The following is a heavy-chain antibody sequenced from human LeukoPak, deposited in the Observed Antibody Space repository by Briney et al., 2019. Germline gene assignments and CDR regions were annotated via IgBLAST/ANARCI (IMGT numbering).Heavy chain of an antibody. D-gene: IGHD1-14*01. V-gene: IGHV4-59*01. CDR3: ARTYNRAFDI. Sequence: SETLSLTCTVSGGSISSYYWSWIRQPPGKGLEWIGYIYYSGSTNYNPSLKSRVTISVDTSKNQFSLKLSSVTAADTAVYYCARTYNRAFDIWGKGTTVTVSS. J-gene: IGHJ6*04. CDR2: IYYSGST. CDR1: GGSISSYY.